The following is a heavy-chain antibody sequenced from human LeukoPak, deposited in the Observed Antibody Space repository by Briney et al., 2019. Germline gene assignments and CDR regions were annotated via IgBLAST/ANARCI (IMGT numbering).Heavy chain of an antibody. CDR3: AAGTAADY. Sequence: KPGGSLRLSCVVSGLPFSDYYMNWIRQAPGKGLEWISYISSSSSYTDYADSVKGRFTISRDNAQNALFLQMNSLRVEDTAVYYCAAGTAADYWGQGTLVTVSS. CDR1: GLPFSDYY. CDR2: ISSSSSYT. J-gene: IGHJ4*02. V-gene: IGHV3-11*03. D-gene: IGHD6-13*01.